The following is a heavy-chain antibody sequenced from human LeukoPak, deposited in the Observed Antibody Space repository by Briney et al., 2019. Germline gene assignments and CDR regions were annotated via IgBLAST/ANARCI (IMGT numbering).Heavy chain of an antibody. J-gene: IGHJ5*02. V-gene: IGHV1-8*01. D-gene: IGHD4-11*01. CDR2: MSPNSGDT. CDR3: ARGPYSNYWFDP. Sequence: ASVKVSCKASGYTFTSYDINWVRQATGQGLEWMGWMSPNSGDTGYAQKFQGRVTITRDTSASTAYMELSSLRSEDTAVYFCARGPYSNYWFDPWGQGTLVTVSS. CDR1: GYTFTSYD.